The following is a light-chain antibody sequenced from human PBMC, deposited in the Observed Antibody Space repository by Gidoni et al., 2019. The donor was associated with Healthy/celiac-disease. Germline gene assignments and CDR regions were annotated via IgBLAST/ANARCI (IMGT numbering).Light chain of an antibody. CDR1: QSISSY. J-gene: IGKJ3*01. CDR2: AAS. CDR3: QQSYSTLLIT. Sequence: DIQMTQFPSSLSASVGDRVTITCRASQSISSYLNWYQQKPGKAPKLLIYAASSLQSGVPSRFSGSGSGTDFTLTISSLQPEDFATYYCQQSYSTLLITFGPGTKVEIK. V-gene: IGKV1-39*01.